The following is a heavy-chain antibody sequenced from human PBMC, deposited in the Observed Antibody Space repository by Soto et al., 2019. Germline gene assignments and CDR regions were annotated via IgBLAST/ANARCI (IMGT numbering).Heavy chain of an antibody. D-gene: IGHD1-26*01. CDR1: GFTFSTYA. Sequence: EVPLLESGGGLVQPGGSLRLSCAASGFTFSTYAMNWVRQAPGKGLEWVSTISGSGGSTYYADSVKGRFTISRDNSKNTLYLQTNSLRAEDTALYYCAKDLGSSGSYHGIYFDSWGQGTLVTVSS. J-gene: IGHJ4*02. CDR3: AKDLGSSGSYHGIYFDS. CDR2: ISGSGGST. V-gene: IGHV3-23*01.